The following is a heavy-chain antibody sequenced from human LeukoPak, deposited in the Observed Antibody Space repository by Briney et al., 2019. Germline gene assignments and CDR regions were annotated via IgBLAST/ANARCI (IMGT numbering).Heavy chain of an antibody. V-gene: IGHV1-2*02. CDR3: ARPKRVGATSDY. Sequence: ASVKVSCKASGYTFTGYYMRWVRQAPGQGLEWMGWINPNSGGTNYAQKFQGRVTMTRDTSISTAYMELSRLRSDDTAVYYCARPKRVGATSDYWGQGTLVTVSS. CDR2: INPNSGGT. J-gene: IGHJ4*02. D-gene: IGHD1-26*01. CDR1: GYTFTGYY.